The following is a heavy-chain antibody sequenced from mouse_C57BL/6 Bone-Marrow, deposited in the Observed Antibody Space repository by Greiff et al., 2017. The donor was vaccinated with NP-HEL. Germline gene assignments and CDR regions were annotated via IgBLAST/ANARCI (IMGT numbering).Heavy chain of an antibody. CDR2: IWWDDDK. J-gene: IGHJ4*01. CDR3: ARIASGLLRYHYAMDY. D-gene: IGHD1-1*01. V-gene: IGHV8-8*01. Sequence: QVTLKVSGPGILQPSQTLSLTCSFSGFSLSTFGMGVGWIRQPSGKGLEWLAHIWWDDDKYYNPALKSRLTISKDTSKNQVFLKIANVDTADTATYYCARIASGLLRYHYAMDYWGQGTSVTVSS. CDR1: GFSLSTFGMG.